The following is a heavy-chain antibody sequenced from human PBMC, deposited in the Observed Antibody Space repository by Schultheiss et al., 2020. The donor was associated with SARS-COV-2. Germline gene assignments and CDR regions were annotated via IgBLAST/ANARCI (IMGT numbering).Heavy chain of an antibody. CDR3: AKASGAFYDSSGYSSFDY. CDR2: ISGSVGTT. D-gene: IGHD3-22*01. J-gene: IGHJ4*02. Sequence: GGSLRLSCAVSGFTFSSYAMSWVRQAPGKGLEWVSAISGSVGTTYYSDSVKGRFTISRDNSKNTLFLQMNSLGAGDTALYYCAKASGAFYDSSGYSSFDYWGQGTLVTVSS. CDR1: GFTFSSYA. V-gene: IGHV3-23*01.